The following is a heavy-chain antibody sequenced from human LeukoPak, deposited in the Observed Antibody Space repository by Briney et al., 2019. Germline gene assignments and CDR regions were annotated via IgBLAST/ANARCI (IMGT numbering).Heavy chain of an antibody. CDR1: GYIFTSYG. CDR2: INTNTGNP. J-gene: IGHJ3*02. CDR3: ARDRSLEPYGFVAFDI. V-gene: IGHV7-4-1*02. D-gene: IGHD1-1*01. Sequence: ASVKVSCKASGYIFTSYGISWVRQAPGQGLEWMGWINTNTGNPTYAQGFTGRFVFSLDTFVSTAYLQISSLKAEDTAVYYCARDRSLEPYGFVAFDIWGQGTMVTVSS.